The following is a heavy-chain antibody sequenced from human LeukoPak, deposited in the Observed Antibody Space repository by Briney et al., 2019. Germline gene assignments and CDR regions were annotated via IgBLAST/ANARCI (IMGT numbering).Heavy chain of an antibody. Sequence: ASVTVSCKASGYTFTGYYMHWVRQAPGQGLEWMGWINPNSGGTNYAQKFQGRVTITRDTSISTAYMELSRLRSDDTAVYYCARAWIQLWRGWFDPWGQGTLVTVSS. CDR3: ARAWIQLWRGWFDP. CDR1: GYTFTGYY. CDR2: INPNSGGT. D-gene: IGHD5-18*01. V-gene: IGHV1-2*02. J-gene: IGHJ5*02.